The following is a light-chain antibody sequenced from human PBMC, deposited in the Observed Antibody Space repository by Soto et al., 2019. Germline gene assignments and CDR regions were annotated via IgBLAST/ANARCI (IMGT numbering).Light chain of an antibody. J-gene: IGKJ1*01. Sequence: EVLMTQSPATLSVSPGDRVTLSCRASLSVSSDLAWYQQKPGQAPTLLIYGASIRATGVPARFSGSGSGTDFTLTISSLQPEDFATYYCQHYDGYSEAFGQGTKVDIK. CDR1: LSVSSD. CDR3: QHYDGYSEA. CDR2: GAS. V-gene: IGKV3-15*01.